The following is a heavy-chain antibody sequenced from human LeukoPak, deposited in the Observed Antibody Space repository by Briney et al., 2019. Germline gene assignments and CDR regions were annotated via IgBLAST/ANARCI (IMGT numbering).Heavy chain of an antibody. CDR1: GDSISSDSYY. CDR3: ARRHDGEFDY. D-gene: IGHD3-10*01. Sequence: PSETLSLTCTVSGDSISSDSYYWGWIRQPPGKGLEWIGDIYYSGTTYYNPSLKSRVTISVDTSKRQFSLKLRSVTAADTAVYYCARRHDGEFDYWGQGTLVTVSS. V-gene: IGHV4-39*01. CDR2: IYYSGTT. J-gene: IGHJ4*02.